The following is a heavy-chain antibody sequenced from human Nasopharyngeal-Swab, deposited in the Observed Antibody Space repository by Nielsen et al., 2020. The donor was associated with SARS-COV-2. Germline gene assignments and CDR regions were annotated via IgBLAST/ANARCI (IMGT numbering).Heavy chain of an antibody. J-gene: IGHJ4*02. Sequence: GESLKISCAVSGLTVSSTYMSWVRQAPGKGLEWLAVVGFDGSEKFYADSVKGRSTLSRDNSQNTQSLQLNSLRPEDTAVYYCARDSGRWVDYDVWGQGTQVTVSS. D-gene: IGHD1-26*01. CDR2: VGFDGSEK. V-gene: IGHV3-30*03. CDR3: ARDSGRWVDYDV. CDR1: GLTVSSTY.